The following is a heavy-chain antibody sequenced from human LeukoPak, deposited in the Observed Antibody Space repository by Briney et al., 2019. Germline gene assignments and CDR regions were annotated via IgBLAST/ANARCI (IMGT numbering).Heavy chain of an antibody. CDR2: IKQDGSEK. V-gene: IGHV3-7*01. CDR1: GFTFSSYG. D-gene: IGHD6-13*01. CDR3: ARWQLDRRYFDY. J-gene: IGHJ4*02. Sequence: GGSLRLSCAASGFTFSSYGMHWVRQAPGKGLEWVANIKQDGSEKYYVDSVKGRFTISRDNAKNSLYLQMNSLRAEDTAVYYCARWQLDRRYFDYWGQGTLVTVSS.